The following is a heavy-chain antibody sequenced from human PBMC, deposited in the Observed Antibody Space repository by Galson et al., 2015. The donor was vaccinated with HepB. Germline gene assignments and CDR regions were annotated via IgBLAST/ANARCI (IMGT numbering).Heavy chain of an antibody. V-gene: IGHV1-18*01. Sequence: QSGAEVKKPGASVKVSCKASGYTFSSYSITWVRQAPGQGLEWMGWISGDNGKTKYAQKLQGRVTMTTDTSTSTAYMELRSLRSDDTAVYYCARSTVTTNSDWFDPWGQGTLVTVSS. D-gene: IGHD4-11*01. CDR3: ARSTVTTNSDWFDP. CDR1: GYTFSSYS. CDR2: ISGDNGKT. J-gene: IGHJ5*02.